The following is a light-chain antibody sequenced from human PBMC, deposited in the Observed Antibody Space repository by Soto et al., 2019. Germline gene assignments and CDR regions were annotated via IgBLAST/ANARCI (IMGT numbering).Light chain of an antibody. CDR3: AAWDDRLTGYV. CDR2: SNN. CDR1: NSNIGSNA. V-gene: IGLV1-44*01. Sequence: QSVLTQPPSASGTPGQRVTISCSGSNSNIGSNAVNWYQQLPGTAPKLLIYSNNQRPSGVPDRFSVSKSGTSASLAISGLQSEDEADYFCAAWDDRLTGYVFGNGTKVTV. J-gene: IGLJ1*01.